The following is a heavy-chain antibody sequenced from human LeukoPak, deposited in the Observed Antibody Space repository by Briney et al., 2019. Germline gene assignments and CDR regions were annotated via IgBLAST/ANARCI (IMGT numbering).Heavy chain of an antibody. J-gene: IGHJ4*02. CDR1: GDSVSSNSAA. V-gene: IGHV6-1*01. Sequence: SQTLSLTCAISGDSVSSNSAAWNWIRQSPSRGLEWLGRTYYRSKWYNDYAVSVKSRITINPDTSKNQFSLRLSSVNAADTAVYYCARDILATSIAAPYYWGQGTLVTVSS. CDR2: TYYRSKWYN. CDR3: ARDILATSIAAPYY. D-gene: IGHD6-13*01.